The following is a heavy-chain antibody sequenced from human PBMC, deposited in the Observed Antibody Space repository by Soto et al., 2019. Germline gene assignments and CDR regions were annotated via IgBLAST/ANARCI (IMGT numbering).Heavy chain of an antibody. V-gene: IGHV3-30-3*01. CDR1: GITFSSYG. CDR2: ISYDGTKK. Sequence: QVQLEESGGGVVQPGRSLRLSCAASGITFSSYGMHWVRQAPGKGLEWVAIISYDGTKKYYADSVKGRFTISRDNSKKTLYLQMNCPGADDTAVYYCARDNTGSPTYLRYWGQGTLVTVSS. D-gene: IGHD3-10*01. CDR3: ARDNTGSPTYLRY. J-gene: IGHJ4*02.